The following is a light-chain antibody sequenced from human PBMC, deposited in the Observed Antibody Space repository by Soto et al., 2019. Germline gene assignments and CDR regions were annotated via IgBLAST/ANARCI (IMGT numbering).Light chain of an antibody. CDR1: EAISSTF. J-gene: IGKJ3*01. CDR2: GVS. V-gene: IGKV3-20*01. CDR3: QQYGRSQFT. Sequence: EIVLTQSPGTLSLSPGERAALSCRASEAISSTFLAWYQQKPGQAPRLLIYGVSSRVAGIPDRFSGSGSGTDFTLTISRLEPEDFAVYYCQQYGRSQFTFGPGTRVDIK.